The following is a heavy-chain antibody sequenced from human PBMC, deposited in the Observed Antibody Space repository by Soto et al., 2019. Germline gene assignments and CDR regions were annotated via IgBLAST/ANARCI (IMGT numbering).Heavy chain of an antibody. J-gene: IGHJ6*02. CDR3: ANKRGYCSSTSCYYYYGMDV. CDR2: IYYSGST. D-gene: IGHD2-2*01. Sequence: SETLSLTCTVSGGSISSSSYYWGWIRQPPGKGQEWIGSIYYSGSTYYNPSLKSRVTISVDTSKNQSSLKLSSVTAADTAVYYCANKRGYCSSTSCYYYYGMDVWGQGTTVTVSS. CDR1: GGSISSSSYY. V-gene: IGHV4-39*01.